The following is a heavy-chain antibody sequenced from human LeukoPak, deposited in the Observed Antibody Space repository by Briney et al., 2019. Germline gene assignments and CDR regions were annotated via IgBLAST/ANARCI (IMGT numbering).Heavy chain of an antibody. CDR1: GYSFIDYY. CDR2: INPNSGGT. D-gene: IGHD1-7*01. V-gene: IGHV1-2*02. Sequence: GASVKVSCKTSGYSFIDYYIHWVRQAPGQGLEWMGWINPNSGGTNYAQKFQGRVTMTRDTSISTAYMELSRLRSDDTAVYYCARDYDITGTLGLDPWGQGTLVTVSS. CDR3: ARDYDITGTLGLDP. J-gene: IGHJ5*02.